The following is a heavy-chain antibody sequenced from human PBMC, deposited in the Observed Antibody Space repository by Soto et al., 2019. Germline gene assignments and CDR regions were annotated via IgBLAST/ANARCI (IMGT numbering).Heavy chain of an antibody. D-gene: IGHD2-2*02. CDR3: AKDRALVVPAAIRYYYYGMDV. CDR1: GFTFSSYA. V-gene: IGHV3-23*01. J-gene: IGHJ6*02. Sequence: ESGGGLVQPGGSLRLSCAASGFTFSSYAMSWVRQAPGKGLEWVSAISGSGGSTYYADSVKGRFTISRDNSKNTLYLQMNSLRAEDTAVYYCAKDRALVVPAAIRYYYYGMDVWGQGTTVTVSS. CDR2: ISGSGGST.